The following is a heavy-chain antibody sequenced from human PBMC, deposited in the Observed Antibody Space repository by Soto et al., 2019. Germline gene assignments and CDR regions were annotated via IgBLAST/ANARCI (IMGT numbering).Heavy chain of an antibody. J-gene: IGHJ6*02. CDR3: AKDLGGYSGYDYPIYYYYGMDV. V-gene: IGHV3-30*18. Sequence: GGSLRLSCAASGFTFSSYGMHWVRQAPGKGLEWVAVISYDGSNKYYADSVKGRFTISRDNSKNTLYLQMNSLRAEDTAVYYCAKDLGGYSGYDYPIYYYYGMDVWGQGTTVTVSS. CDR1: GFTFSSYG. D-gene: IGHD5-12*01. CDR2: ISYDGSNK.